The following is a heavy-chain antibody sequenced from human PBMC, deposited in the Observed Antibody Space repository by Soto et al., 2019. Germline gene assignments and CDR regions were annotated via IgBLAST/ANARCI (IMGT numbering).Heavy chain of an antibody. D-gene: IGHD6-13*01. J-gene: IGHJ5*02. CDR3: ARGHRPGIAAAGSRWFDP. CDR2: MNPNSGNT. CDR1: GYTFTSYD. V-gene: IGHV1-8*01. Sequence: ASVKVCCKASGYTFTSYDINWVRQATGQGLEWMGWMNPNSGNTGYAQKFQGRVTMTRNTSISTAYMELSSLRSEDTAVYYCARGHRPGIAAAGSRWFDPWGQGTLVTVSS.